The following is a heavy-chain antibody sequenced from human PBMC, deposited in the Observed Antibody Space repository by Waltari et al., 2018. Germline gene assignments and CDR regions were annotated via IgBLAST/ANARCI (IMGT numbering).Heavy chain of an antibody. CDR2: ISSSGGSI. Sequence: QVQLVESGGGLVKPGGSLRLSCSASGFTFGYFYMNWVRQAPGKGLEWVSSISSSGGSITYADSVKGRFTISRDNAKNSLYLQMNSLRAEDTAVYYCARSSGTYSELYWGQGTLVTVSS. CDR1: GFTFGYFY. D-gene: IGHD1-26*01. J-gene: IGHJ4*02. CDR3: ARSSGTYSELY. V-gene: IGHV3-11*01.